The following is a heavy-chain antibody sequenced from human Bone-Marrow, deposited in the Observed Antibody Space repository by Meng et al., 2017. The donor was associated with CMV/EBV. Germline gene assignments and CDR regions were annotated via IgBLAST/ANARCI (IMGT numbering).Heavy chain of an antibody. CDR2: IYPGDSDT. Sequence: KVSCKGSGYSFTSYWIGWVRQMPGKGLEWMGIIYPGDSDTRYSPSFQGQVTISADKSISTAYLQWSSPKASDTAMYYCARQTGELPYYFDYWGQGPLVTVSS. D-gene: IGHD1-26*01. J-gene: IGHJ4*02. V-gene: IGHV5-51*01. CDR1: GYSFTSYW. CDR3: ARQTGELPYYFDY.